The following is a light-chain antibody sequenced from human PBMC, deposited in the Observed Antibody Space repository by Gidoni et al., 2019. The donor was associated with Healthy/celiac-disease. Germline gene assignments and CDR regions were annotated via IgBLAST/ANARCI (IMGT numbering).Light chain of an antibody. CDR3: QQRSNWRFT. V-gene: IGKV3-11*01. Sequence: EIVLTQSPAPLSLSPGERATLSCRASQSVSSYLAWYQQKPGKAPRLLIEDASNRATGIPARFSGSGSGTDFTLTISSLEPEDLAVYYCQQRSNWRFTFGPGTKVEIK. J-gene: IGKJ3*01. CDR2: DAS. CDR1: QSVSSY.